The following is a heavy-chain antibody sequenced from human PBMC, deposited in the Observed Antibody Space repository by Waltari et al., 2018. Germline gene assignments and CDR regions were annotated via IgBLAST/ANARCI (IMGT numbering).Heavy chain of an antibody. J-gene: IGHJ4*02. CDR2: ISAYNGNT. CDR3: ARARRMEKGWNSFFDY. Sequence: QVQLVQSGAEVKKPGASVKVSCKASGYTFTSYGISLVRQTPGQGLEWMGWISAYNGNTNDAQKLQGRVTMTTDTSTSTAYMELRSLRSDDTAVYYCARARRMEKGWNSFFDYWGQGTLVTVSS. CDR1: GYTFTSYG. D-gene: IGHD1-7*01. V-gene: IGHV1-18*01.